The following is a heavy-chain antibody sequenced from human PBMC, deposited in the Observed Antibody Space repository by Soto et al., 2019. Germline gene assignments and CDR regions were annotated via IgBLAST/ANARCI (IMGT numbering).Heavy chain of an antibody. V-gene: IGHV4-39*01. CDR2: IYYRGYT. Sequence: SETLSLTCAVSGGSITSSSYYWGWIRQAPGRGLEWIGTIYYRGYTYYNPSLESRLTISVDTSKNQLSLNLSSVTAADTAVYYFASAETDDTVIDSWAQRALVPVSA. CDR1: GGSITSSSYY. CDR3: ASAETDDTVIDS. J-gene: IGHJ5*01. D-gene: IGHD1-1*01.